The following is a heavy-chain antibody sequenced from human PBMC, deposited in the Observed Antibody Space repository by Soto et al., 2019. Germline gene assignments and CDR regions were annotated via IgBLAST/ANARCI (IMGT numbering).Heavy chain of an antibody. CDR1: GYTLTELS. CDR2: FDPEDGET. J-gene: IGHJ6*02. V-gene: IGHV1-24*01. Sequence: ASVKVSCKVSGYTLTELSMHWVRQAPGKGLEWMGGFDPEDGETIYAQKFQGRVTMTEDTSTDTAYMELSSLRSEDTAVYYCATGRFWSGYTKYGMDVWGQGTTVTVS. CDR3: ATGRFWSGYTKYGMDV. D-gene: IGHD3-3*01.